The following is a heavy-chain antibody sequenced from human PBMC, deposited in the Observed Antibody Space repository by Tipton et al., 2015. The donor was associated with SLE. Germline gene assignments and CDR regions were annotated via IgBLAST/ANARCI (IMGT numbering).Heavy chain of an antibody. CDR1: GGSFSGYY. V-gene: IGHV4-34*01. J-gene: IGHJ4*02. D-gene: IGHD4-23*01. Sequence: TLSLTCAVYGGSFSGYYWSWIRQPPGKGLEWIGGINHSGSTNYNPSLKSRVTISVDTSKSQFSLKLSSVTAADTAVYYCARWVTTVVTRTFDYWGQGTLATVSS. CDR2: INHSGST. CDR3: ARWVTTVVTRTFDY.